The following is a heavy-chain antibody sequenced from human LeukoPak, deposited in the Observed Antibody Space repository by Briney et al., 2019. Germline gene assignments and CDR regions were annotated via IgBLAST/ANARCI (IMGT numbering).Heavy chain of an antibody. V-gene: IGHV1-18*01. CDR3: ATVAGRGYWFDP. CDR2: ISAHNGNT. J-gene: IGHJ5*02. Sequence: ASVKVSCKASGYTFTSYGISWVRQAPGQGLEWMGWISAHNGNTNYAQRLQGRVTMTTDTSTSTAYMELRSLRSDDTAVYYCATVAGRGYWFDPWGQGTLVTVSS. CDR1: GYTFTSYG. D-gene: IGHD6-19*01.